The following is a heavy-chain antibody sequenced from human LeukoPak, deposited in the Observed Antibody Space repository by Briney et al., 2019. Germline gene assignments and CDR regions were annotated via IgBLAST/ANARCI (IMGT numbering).Heavy chain of an antibody. CDR3: AKRVRSAPYYFDY. CDR2: IGSSGGT. J-gene: IGHJ4*02. D-gene: IGHD6-19*01. CDR1: GFTFISYA. Sequence: GGSLRLSCAASGFTFISYAMSWVRQAPGKGLEWVSTIGSSGGTYYADSVKGRFTISRDSSKNTLYLHMSTLRAEDTAVYYCAKRVRSAPYYFDYWGQGTLVTVSA. V-gene: IGHV3-23*01.